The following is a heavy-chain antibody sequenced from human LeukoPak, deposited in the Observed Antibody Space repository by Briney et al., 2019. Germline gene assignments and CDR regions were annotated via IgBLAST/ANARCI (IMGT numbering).Heavy chain of an antibody. CDR2: ISVSGGGT. V-gene: IGHV3-23*01. J-gene: IGHJ4*02. CDR3: ARRGIVLGAAPVLKYSFDY. Sequence: GGSLRLSCAASGVTFSSYAMSWVRQAPGKGLEWVSSISVSGGGTYYADSVKGRFTISRDNSKNTLYLQMNSLSAEDTAVYYCARRGIVLGAAPVLKYSFDYWGQGTLVTVSS. D-gene: IGHD1-26*01. CDR1: GVTFSSYA.